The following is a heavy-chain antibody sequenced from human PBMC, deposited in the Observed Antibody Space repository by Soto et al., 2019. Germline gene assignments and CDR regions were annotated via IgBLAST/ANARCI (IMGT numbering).Heavy chain of an antibody. D-gene: IGHD1-1*01. V-gene: IGHV1-69*13. CDR1: GGTFSSYA. Sequence: SVKVSCKASGGTFSSYAISWVRQAPGQGLEWMGGIIPIFGTANYAQKFQGRVTITADESTSTAYMELSSLRSEDTAVYYCARDPERDYYYYGMDVWGQGTTVTVSS. J-gene: IGHJ6*02. CDR3: ARDPERDYYYYGMDV. CDR2: IIPIFGTA.